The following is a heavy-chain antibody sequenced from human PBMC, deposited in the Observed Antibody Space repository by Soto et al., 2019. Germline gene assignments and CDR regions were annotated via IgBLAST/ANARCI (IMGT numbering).Heavy chain of an antibody. Sequence: SVEASCKATGYTYTSYGISWVRQAPGQGLEWIGWIVVGSGNTNYAQKFQERVTITRDMSTSTAYMELSSLRSEDTAVYYCAAGSHYGDGPWGQGTLVTVSS. J-gene: IGHJ5*02. CDR3: AAGSHYGDGP. CDR1: GYTYTSYG. D-gene: IGHD4-17*01. V-gene: IGHV1-58*02. CDR2: IVVGSGNT.